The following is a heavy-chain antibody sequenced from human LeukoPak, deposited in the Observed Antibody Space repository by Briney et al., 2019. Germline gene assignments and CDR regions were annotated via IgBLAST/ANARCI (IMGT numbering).Heavy chain of an antibody. V-gene: IGHV3-15*01. J-gene: IGHJ4*02. Sequence: GGSLRLSCAASGFTFKDVWMSWVRQAPGKGLEWVGRIKSKSDGGTIDYAAPVKGGFTISRDDSKNTLSLQMNSLKSEDTAVYYCTTEPRDWGQGTLVTVSS. CDR1: GFTFKDVW. CDR3: TTEPRD. CDR2: IKSKSDGGTI.